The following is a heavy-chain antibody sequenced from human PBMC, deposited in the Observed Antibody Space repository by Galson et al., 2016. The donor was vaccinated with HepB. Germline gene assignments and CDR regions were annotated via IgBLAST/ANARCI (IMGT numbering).Heavy chain of an antibody. V-gene: IGHV1-2*02. CDR2: INPSTGDT. CDR1: GYTFTTYY. D-gene: IGHD3-3*01. CDR3: AREYDDFWSGFFY. J-gene: IGHJ4*02. Sequence: SVKVSCKASGYTFTTYYLHWVRQAPGQGPEWMGWINPSTGDTRHARNFQGRVTLTRDTSINTAYMVLSSLRSNDTAIYYCAREYDDFWSGFFYWGQGTLVTVSS.